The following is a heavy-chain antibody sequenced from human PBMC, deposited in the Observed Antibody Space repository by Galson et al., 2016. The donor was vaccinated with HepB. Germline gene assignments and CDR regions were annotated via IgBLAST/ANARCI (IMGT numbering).Heavy chain of an antibody. D-gene: IGHD2-2*02. CDR1: RFNFGGYA. Sequence: SLRLSCAASRFNFGGYAMSWVRQAPGKGLEWVSGISGTGGTTYYADSVKGRFTISRDNSKNTLYLQINSLRAEDTAVYYCAKDLDRNIPKVIDYWGQGTLVTVSS. J-gene: IGHJ4*02. V-gene: IGHV3-23*01. CDR3: AKDLDRNIPKVIDY. CDR2: ISGTGGTT.